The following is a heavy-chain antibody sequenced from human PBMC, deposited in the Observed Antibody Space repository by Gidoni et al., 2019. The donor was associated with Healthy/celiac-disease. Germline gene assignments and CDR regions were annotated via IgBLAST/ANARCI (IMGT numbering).Heavy chain of an antibody. CDR3: ARDLRTNWFDP. CDR1: GYSISSGYY. V-gene: IGHV4-38-2*02. D-gene: IGHD3-10*01. CDR2: IYHSGST. Sequence: QVQLQESGPGLVKPSETLSPTCTVSGYSISSGYYWGWIRQPPGKGLEWLGSIYHSGSTYYNPSLKSRVTISVDTSKNQFSLKLSSVTAADTAVYYCARDLRTNWFDPWGQGTLVTVSS. J-gene: IGHJ5*02.